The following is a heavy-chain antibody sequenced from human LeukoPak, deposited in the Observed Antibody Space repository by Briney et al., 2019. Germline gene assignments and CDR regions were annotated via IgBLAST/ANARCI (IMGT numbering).Heavy chain of an antibody. V-gene: IGHV3-30-3*01. CDR2: MSFDGIHI. CDR3: ARCSGYGMDV. J-gene: IGHJ6*02. CDR1: GFTFGSYA. D-gene: IGHD3-10*02. Sequence: GGSLRLSCAASGFTFGSYAMHWVRQAPGKGLGWVAVMSFDGIHIYYADSVKGRFTISRVNSKNTLYLQMHSLRGEDTSIYYCARCSGYGMDVWGQGTTVTVSS.